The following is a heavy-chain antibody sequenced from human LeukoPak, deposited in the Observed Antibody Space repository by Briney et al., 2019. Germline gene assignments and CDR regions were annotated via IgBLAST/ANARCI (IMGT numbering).Heavy chain of an antibody. CDR2: INTDGSST. D-gene: IGHD6-13*01. V-gene: IGHV3-74*01. CDR3: VREFRIVEAGPFDY. CDR1: GFTFGSYF. J-gene: IGHJ4*02. Sequence: GGSLRLSCGASGFTFGSYFMHWVRQDPGKGLMWVSRINTDGSSTNYADSVKGRFTISRDNAKNTVNLQMNSLRAEDTAVYYCVREFRIVEAGPFDYWGQGILVTVSS.